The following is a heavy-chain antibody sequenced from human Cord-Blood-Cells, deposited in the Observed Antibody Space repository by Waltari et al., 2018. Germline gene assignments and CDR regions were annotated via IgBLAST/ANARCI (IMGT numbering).Heavy chain of an antibody. D-gene: IGHD1-26*01. Sequence: QVQLQESGPGLVKPSGTLSLTCAVSGGSISSSNWWSWVRQPPGKGLAWIGEIYHSGSTNCNPSLKCRVTISVDKSKNQFSLKLSSVTAADTAVYYCARSGSYSGAFDIWGQGTMVTVSS. CDR2: IYHSGST. J-gene: IGHJ3*02. CDR3: ARSGSYSGAFDI. CDR1: GGSISSSNW. V-gene: IGHV4-4*02.